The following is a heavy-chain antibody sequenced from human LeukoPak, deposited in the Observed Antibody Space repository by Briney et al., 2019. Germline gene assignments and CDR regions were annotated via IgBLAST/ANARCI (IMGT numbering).Heavy chain of an antibody. D-gene: IGHD3-16*01. V-gene: IGHV4-59*12. Sequence: SETLSLTCTVSGGSISSYYWSWIRQPPGKGLEWIGYIYYSGSTNYNPSLKSRVTISVDTSKNQFSLKLSSVTAADTAVFYCASLRVPGYFDYWGQGTLVTVSS. CDR1: GGSISSYY. CDR3: ASLRVPGYFDY. CDR2: IYYSGST. J-gene: IGHJ4*03.